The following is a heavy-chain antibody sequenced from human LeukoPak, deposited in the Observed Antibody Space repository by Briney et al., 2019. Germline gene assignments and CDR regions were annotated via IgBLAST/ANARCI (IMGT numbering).Heavy chain of an antibody. CDR3: ARDYPVNYYDSSGLGFDY. Sequence: ASVKVSCKASGYTFTSYYMHWVRQAPGQGLEWMGIINPSGGSTSYAQKFQGRVTMTRDTSTSTVYMELSSLRSEDTAVYYCARDYPVNYYDSSGLGFDYWGQGTLVTVSS. CDR2: INPSGGST. J-gene: IGHJ4*02. V-gene: IGHV1-46*01. CDR1: GYTFTSYY. D-gene: IGHD3-22*01.